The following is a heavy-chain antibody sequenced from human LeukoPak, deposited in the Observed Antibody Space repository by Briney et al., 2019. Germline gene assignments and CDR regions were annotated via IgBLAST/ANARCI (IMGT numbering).Heavy chain of an antibody. CDR3: ARDPSSQWLVYYYYGMDV. D-gene: IGHD6-19*01. J-gene: IGHJ6*02. Sequence: GASVKVSCKASGYSFSSYGLTWVRQAPGQGLEWMGWISAYNGNTNYAQKLQGRVTMTTDTSTSTAYMELRSLRSDDTAVYYCARDPSSQWLVYYYYGMDVWGQGTTVTVSS. V-gene: IGHV1-18*01. CDR2: ISAYNGNT. CDR1: GYSFSSYG.